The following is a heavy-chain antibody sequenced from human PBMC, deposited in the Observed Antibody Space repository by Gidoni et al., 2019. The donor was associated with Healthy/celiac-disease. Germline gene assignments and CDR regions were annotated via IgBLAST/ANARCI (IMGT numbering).Heavy chain of an antibody. CDR3: ASATLLSEDY. CDR1: GFTFSSYS. J-gene: IGHJ4*02. D-gene: IGHD2-15*01. Sequence: EVQLVESGGGLVQPGGSLRLSGAASGFTFSSYSMNWVRQVPGKGLEWVSYISSSSSTIYYADSVKGRFTISRDNAKNSLYLQMNSLRDEDTAVYYCASATLLSEDYWGQGTLVTVSS. CDR2: ISSSSSTI. V-gene: IGHV3-48*02.